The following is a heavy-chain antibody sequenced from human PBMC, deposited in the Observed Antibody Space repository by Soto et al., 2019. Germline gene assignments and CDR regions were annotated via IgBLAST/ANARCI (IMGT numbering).Heavy chain of an antibody. V-gene: IGHV3-53*01. CDR2: IYSGGST. J-gene: IGHJ4*02. D-gene: IGHD5-18*01. CDR3: ARSGYSYGPFDY. Sequence: GGSLRLSCAASGFTFSTCSMSWVRQAPGKGLEWVSVIYSGGSTYYADSVKGRFTISRDNSENTLYLQMNSLRAEDTAVYYCARSGYSYGPFDYWGQGTLVTVSS. CDR1: GFTFSTCS.